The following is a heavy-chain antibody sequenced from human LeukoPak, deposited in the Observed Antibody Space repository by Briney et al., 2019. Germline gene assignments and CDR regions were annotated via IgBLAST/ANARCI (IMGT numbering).Heavy chain of an antibody. D-gene: IGHD6-6*01. Sequence: ASVKVSCKASGGTFSSYAISWVRQAPGQGLEWMGGIIPIFGTANYAQKFQGRVTITADESTSTAYMELSSLRSEDTAVYYCAREEQLAPGDYYFDYWGQGTLVTVSS. CDR1: GGTFSSYA. J-gene: IGHJ4*02. CDR2: IIPIFGTA. V-gene: IGHV1-69*01. CDR3: AREEQLAPGDYYFDY.